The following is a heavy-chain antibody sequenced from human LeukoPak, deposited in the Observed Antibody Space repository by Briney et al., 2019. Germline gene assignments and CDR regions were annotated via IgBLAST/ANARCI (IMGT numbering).Heavy chain of an antibody. J-gene: IGHJ6*02. V-gene: IGHV3-21*01. D-gene: IGHD6-25*01. Sequence: GGSLRLSCAASGFTFSSYSMNWVRQAPGKGLEWVSSISSSSSYIYYADSVKGRFTISRDNAKNSLYLQMNSLRAEDTAVYYFGRDLAPEAPVPAAPHYYYGMDVWGQGTTVTVSS. CDR1: GFTFSSYS. CDR3: GRDLAPEAPVPAAPHYYYGMDV. CDR2: ISSSSSYI.